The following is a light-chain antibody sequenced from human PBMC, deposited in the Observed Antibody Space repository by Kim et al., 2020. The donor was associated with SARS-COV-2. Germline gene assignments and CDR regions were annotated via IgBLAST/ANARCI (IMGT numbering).Light chain of an antibody. CDR2: DAS. CDR3: QQYGSSPRIT. V-gene: IGKV3D-20*01. CDR1: QSVSSSY. J-gene: IGKJ5*01. Sequence: PGERATLSGGAIQSVSSSYLAWYQQKPGLAPRLLIYDASSRATGIPDRFSGSGSGTDFTLTISRLEPEDFAVYYCQQYGSSPRITFGQGTRLEIK.